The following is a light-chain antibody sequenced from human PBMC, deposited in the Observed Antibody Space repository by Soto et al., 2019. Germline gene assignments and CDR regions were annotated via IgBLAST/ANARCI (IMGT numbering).Light chain of an antibody. V-gene: IGKV3-20*01. CDR1: QSVSSSY. CDR2: GAS. CDR3: QQYGSSPRT. Sequence: EIVLTQSPGTLSLSPGEGATLSCRASQSVSSSYIAWYQQRPGQTPSLLIYGASTRATGIPDRFSGSGSGTHFTLTISRLEPEDFAVYYCQQYGSSPRTFGQGTKVDI. J-gene: IGKJ1*01.